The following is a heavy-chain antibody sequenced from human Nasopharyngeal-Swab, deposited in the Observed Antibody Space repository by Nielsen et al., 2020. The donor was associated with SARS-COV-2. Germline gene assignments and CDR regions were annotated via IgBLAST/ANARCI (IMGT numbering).Heavy chain of an antibody. CDR3: ARGGVDYYYYGMDV. J-gene: IGHJ6*02. V-gene: IGHV4-61*01. D-gene: IGHD2-15*01. Sequence: SETLSLTCTVSGGSVSSGCYHWIWIRQPPGQGLEWIGYIYYSGSTNYNPSLQSRVTISVSTSQNQFSLKLSSVTAADTAVYYCARGGVDYYYYGMDVWGQGTTVTVSS. CDR1: GGSVSSGCYH. CDR2: IYYSGST.